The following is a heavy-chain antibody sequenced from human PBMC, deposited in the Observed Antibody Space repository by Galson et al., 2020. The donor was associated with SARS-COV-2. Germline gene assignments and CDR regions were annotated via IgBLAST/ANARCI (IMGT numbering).Heavy chain of an antibody. CDR1: GCTFSSYA. D-gene: IGHD3-10*01. Sequence: GGSLRLSCAASGCTFSSYAMHWVRQAPGKGLEWVAVISYDGSKKYYADSVKGRFTISRDNSKNTLYLQMTSLRAEDTAVYYCARGLGYGSGGYYLPPGYWGQGTLVTVSS. CDR2: ISYDGSKK. CDR3: ARGLGYGSGGYYLPPGY. J-gene: IGHJ4*02. V-gene: IGHV3-30*04.